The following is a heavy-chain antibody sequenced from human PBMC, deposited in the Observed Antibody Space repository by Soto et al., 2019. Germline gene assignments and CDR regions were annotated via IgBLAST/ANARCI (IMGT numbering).Heavy chain of an antibody. J-gene: IGHJ6*02. CDR3: AIGPWGIFGVVGAYGMDV. CDR2: IIPIFGTA. CDR1: GGTFSSYA. V-gene: IGHV1-69*01. Sequence: QVQLVQSGAEVKKPGSSVKVSCKASGGTFSSYAISWVRQAPGQGLEWMGGIIPIFGTANYAQKFQGRVTITADESTSTAYMELSSLRSEDTAVYYCAIGPWGIFGVVGAYGMDVWGQGTTVTVSS. D-gene: IGHD3-3*01.